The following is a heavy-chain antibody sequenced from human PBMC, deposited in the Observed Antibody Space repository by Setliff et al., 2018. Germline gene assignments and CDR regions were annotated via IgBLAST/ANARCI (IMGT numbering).Heavy chain of an antibody. V-gene: IGHV1-18*01. CDR3: AGDPLYSGSYGPEFYFDY. D-gene: IGHD1-26*01. J-gene: IGHJ4*02. CDR2: ISGYNGNT. CDR1: GYTFTSYG. Sequence: GASVKVSCKASGYTFTSYGISWVRQAPGQGLEWMGWISGYNGNTNYAQNFQGRVTMTTDTSTSTAYMELRSLRSDDTAVYYCAGDPLYSGSYGPEFYFDYWGQGMLVTVSS.